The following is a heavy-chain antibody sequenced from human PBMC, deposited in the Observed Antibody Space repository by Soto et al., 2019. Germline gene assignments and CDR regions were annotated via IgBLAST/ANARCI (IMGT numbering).Heavy chain of an antibody. J-gene: IGHJ4*02. D-gene: IGHD1-26*01. CDR1: GYTFNKYA. Sequence: QVQLVQSGAEVKKPGASVTISCTASGYTFNKYAMHWVRQAPGQGLEWMGWIDAGSGDTRYSQKLQGRVTNNRDSSAKTVYMPLSSLTSEDTAVFYCARDVSVVGATTDFDYWGQGTLVTVSS. CDR2: IDAGSGDT. CDR3: ARDVSVVGATTDFDY. V-gene: IGHV1-3*01.